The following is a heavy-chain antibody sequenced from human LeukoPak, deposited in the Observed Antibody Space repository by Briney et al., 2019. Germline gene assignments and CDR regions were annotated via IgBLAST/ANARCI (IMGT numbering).Heavy chain of an antibody. CDR3: AKPYYYDRSGYYEYYFDY. D-gene: IGHD3-22*01. J-gene: IGHJ4*02. V-gene: IGHV3-23*01. CDR2: ISGSGGST. Sequence: GGSLRLSCAASGFTFSSYAMSWVRQAPGKGLEWVSAISGSGGSTYYADSVKGRFTISRDNSKNTLYLQMNSLRAEDTAVYYCAKPYYYDRSGYYEYYFDYWGQGTLVTVSS. CDR1: GFTFSSYA.